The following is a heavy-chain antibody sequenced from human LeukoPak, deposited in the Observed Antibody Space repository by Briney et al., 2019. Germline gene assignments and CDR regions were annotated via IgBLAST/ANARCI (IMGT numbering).Heavy chain of an antibody. J-gene: IGHJ5*02. V-gene: IGHV1-18*01. Sequence: ASVKVSCKASGYTFTSYGISWVRQAPGQGLEWMGWISAYNGNTNYAQKLQGRVTMTTDTSTSTAYMELRSLRSDDTAVYYCATDRALGSRAGWGYWFDPWGQGTLVTVSS. CDR1: GYTFTSYG. CDR2: ISAYNGNT. D-gene: IGHD3-16*01. CDR3: ATDRALGSRAGWGYWFDP.